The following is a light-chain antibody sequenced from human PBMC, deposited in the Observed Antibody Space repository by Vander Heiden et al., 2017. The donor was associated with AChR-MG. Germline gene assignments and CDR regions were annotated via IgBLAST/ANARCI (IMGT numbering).Light chain of an antibody. J-gene: IGLJ1*01. V-gene: IGLV2-11*01. CDR2: DVS. Sequence: QSALTQPRSVSGSPGQSVTISCTGTSNDVGAYNYVSWYQQYPGKAPKLMIYDVSKRPSGVPDRFSGSKSGNTASLTISGLQADDEADYYCCSYPVKFGTGTKVTVL. CDR1: SNDVGAYNY. CDR3: CSYPVK.